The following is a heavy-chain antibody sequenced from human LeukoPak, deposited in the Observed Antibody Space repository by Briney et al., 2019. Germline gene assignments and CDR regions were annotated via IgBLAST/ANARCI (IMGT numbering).Heavy chain of an antibody. Sequence: ASVKVSCKASGYTFTTYGFNWVRRAPGQGLEWMGWISANNGNTNYAQKLQGRVTMTTDTSTSTAYMELRSLRSDDTAVYYCARAGSTWSPDYWGQGTLVTVSS. V-gene: IGHV1-18*01. CDR2: ISANNGNT. CDR3: ARAGSTWSPDY. J-gene: IGHJ4*02. D-gene: IGHD6-13*01. CDR1: GYTFTTYG.